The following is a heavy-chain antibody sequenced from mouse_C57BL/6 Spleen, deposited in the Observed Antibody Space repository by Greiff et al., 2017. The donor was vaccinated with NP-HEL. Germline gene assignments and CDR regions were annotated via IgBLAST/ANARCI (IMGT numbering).Heavy chain of an antibody. Sequence: QVQLQQPGTELVKPGASVKLSCKASGYTFTSYWMHWVKQRPGQGLEWIGNINPSNGGTNYNEKFKSKATLTVDKSSSTTYMQLSSLTSEDSAVYYCARGKTYYNNRYYAMDYWGQGTSVTVSS. CDR1: GYTFTSYW. D-gene: IGHD2-5*01. CDR2: INPSNGGT. CDR3: ARGKTYYNNRYYAMDY. V-gene: IGHV1-53*01. J-gene: IGHJ4*01.